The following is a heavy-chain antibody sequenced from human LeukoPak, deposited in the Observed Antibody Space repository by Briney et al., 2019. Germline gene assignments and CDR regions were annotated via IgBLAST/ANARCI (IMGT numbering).Heavy chain of an antibody. J-gene: IGHJ4*02. CDR1: GFTFSSYW. CDR3: ARGLYGDYFFDY. CDR2: INSDGSST. V-gene: IGHV3-74*01. D-gene: IGHD4-17*01. Sequence: GGSLRLSCAASGFTFSSYWMHWVRQAPGKGLVWVSRINSDGSSTSYADSVKGRFTISRDNSKNTLYLQMNSLRAEDTAVYYCARGLYGDYFFDYWGQETLVTVSS.